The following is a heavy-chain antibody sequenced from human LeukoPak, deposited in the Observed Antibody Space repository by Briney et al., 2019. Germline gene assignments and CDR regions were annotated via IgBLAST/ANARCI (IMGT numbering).Heavy chain of an antibody. V-gene: IGHV3-21*01. CDR2: ISSRSSYI. CDR1: GFTFSNYS. CDR3: ARASYYYDSSGYYPY. D-gene: IGHD3-22*01. J-gene: IGHJ4*02. Sequence: PGGSLRLSCAASGFTFSNYSMNWVRQAPGKGLEWVSSISSRSSYIYYADSVKGRFTISRDNAKNSLYLQMNSLRAEDTAVYYCARASYYYDSSGYYPYWGQGTLVTVSS.